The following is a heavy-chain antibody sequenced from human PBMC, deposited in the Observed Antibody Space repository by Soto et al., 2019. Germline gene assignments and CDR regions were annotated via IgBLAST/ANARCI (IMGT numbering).Heavy chain of an antibody. V-gene: IGHV4-59*01. CDR3: ARYARWGYCSGGSCNNWFDP. CDR1: GVSISSYY. J-gene: IGHJ5*02. D-gene: IGHD2-15*01. Sequence: SETRSHTCTVAGVSISSYYSNLLRQPPGKGLGWIGYIYYSGSTNYNPSLKSRVTISVDTSKNQFSLKLSSVTAADTAVYYCARYARWGYCSGGSCNNWFDPWGQGTLVTVSS. CDR2: IYYSGST.